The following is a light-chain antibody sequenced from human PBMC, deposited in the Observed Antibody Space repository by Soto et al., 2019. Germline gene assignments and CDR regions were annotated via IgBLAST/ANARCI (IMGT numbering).Light chain of an antibody. Sequence: QSALTQPASVSGSPGQSITISCSGTSSDVGRHNAVSWYQQHPGKVPQLMIYNVNIRPSGISDRFSASKSGNMASLTISGLQAEDDADYYCSSYRVGGSYVFGTGTKLTVL. CDR2: NVN. J-gene: IGLJ1*01. CDR1: SSDVGRHNA. CDR3: SSYRVGGSYV. V-gene: IGLV2-14*03.